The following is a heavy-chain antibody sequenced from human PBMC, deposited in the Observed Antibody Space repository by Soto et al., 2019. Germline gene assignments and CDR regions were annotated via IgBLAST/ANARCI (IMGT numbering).Heavy chain of an antibody. Sequence: GGSLRLSCTASGFTFRTYAMTWFRQAPGKGLEWVSAISGSAGTFYATSVKGRFTISRDNSRSTVYLQMHSLRAEDSAIYYCAKEKDYDFNWGSDRFTSHYWGRGTLVTVSS. V-gene: IGHV3-23*01. CDR1: GFTFRTYA. D-gene: IGHD3-16*02. CDR3: AKEKDYDFNWGSDRFTSHY. J-gene: IGHJ4*02. CDR2: ISGSAGT.